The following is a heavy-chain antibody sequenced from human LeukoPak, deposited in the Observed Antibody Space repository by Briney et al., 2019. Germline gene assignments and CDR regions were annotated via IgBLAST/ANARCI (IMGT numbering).Heavy chain of an antibody. CDR1: GGSISSGGYY. Sequence: SETLSLTCTVSGGSISSGGYYWSWIRQHPGNGLEWIGYIYYSGSTYYNPSLKSRVTISVDTSKNQFSLKLSSVTAADTAVYYCARDSADCSGGSCYNIRGAFDIWGQGTMVTVSS. CDR3: ARDSADCSGGSCYNIRGAFDI. V-gene: IGHV4-31*03. J-gene: IGHJ3*02. CDR2: IYYSGST. D-gene: IGHD2-15*01.